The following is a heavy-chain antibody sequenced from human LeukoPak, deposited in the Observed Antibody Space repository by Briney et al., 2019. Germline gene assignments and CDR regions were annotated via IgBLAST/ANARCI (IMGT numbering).Heavy chain of an antibody. J-gene: IGHJ5*02. V-gene: IGHV4-38-2*01. CDR1: GYSISSGYY. Sequence: PSETLSLTCAVSGYSISSGYYWGWIRQPPGKGLEWIGSIYHSGSTYYNPSLKSRVTISVDTSKNQFSLKLSSVTAADTAVYYCAKYPGYPTRWFEPWGQGTLVTVSS. D-gene: IGHD6-13*01. CDR3: AKYPGYPTRWFEP. CDR2: IYHSGST.